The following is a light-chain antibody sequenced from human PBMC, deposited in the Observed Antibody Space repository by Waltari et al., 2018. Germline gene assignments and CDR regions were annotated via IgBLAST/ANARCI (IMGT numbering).Light chain of an antibody. CDR2: KAS. J-gene: IGKJ1*01. CDR1: QSISGS. CDR3: QQYNSYPGT. Sequence: DIQMTQSPSTLSASVGDRVTITCRASQSISGSLAWYQQKPGKAPNLLIYKASSLEGGVPSRFSASGFGTEFTLTINSLQPDDLATYYCQQYNSYPGTFGQGTKVEIK. V-gene: IGKV1-5*03.